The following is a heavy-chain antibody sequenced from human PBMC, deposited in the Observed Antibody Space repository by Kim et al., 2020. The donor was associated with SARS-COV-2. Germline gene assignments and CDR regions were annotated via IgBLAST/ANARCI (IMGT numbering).Heavy chain of an antibody. Sequence: SETLSLTCTVSGGSISSGSYYWNWIRQPAGKGLEWIGRIHTSGSTNYNPSLKSRVTISVDTSKNQFSLKVSSVTAADTAVYYCARVVLESVGGDYYYGMDVWGQGTTVTVSS. CDR3: ARVVLESVGGDYYYGMDV. J-gene: IGHJ6*02. V-gene: IGHV4-61*02. CDR1: GGSISSGSYY. D-gene: IGHD6-19*01. CDR2: IHTSGST.